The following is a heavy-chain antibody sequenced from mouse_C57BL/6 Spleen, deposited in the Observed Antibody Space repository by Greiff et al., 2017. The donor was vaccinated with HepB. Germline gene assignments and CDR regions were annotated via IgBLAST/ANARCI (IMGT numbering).Heavy chain of an antibody. CDR1: GYTFTSYW. V-gene: IGHV1-55*01. J-gene: IGHJ4*01. Sequence: VQLQQPGAELVKPGASVKMSCKASGYTFTSYWITWVKQRPGQGLEWIGDIYPGSGSTNYNEKFKSKATLTVDTSSSTAYMQLSSLTSEDSAVYYGARAGDYDPAMDYWGQGTSVTVSS. CDR2: IYPGSGST. CDR3: ARAGDYDPAMDY. D-gene: IGHD2-4*01.